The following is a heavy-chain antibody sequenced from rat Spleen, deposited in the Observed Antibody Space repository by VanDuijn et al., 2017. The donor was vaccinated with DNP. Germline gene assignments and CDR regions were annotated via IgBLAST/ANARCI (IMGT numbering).Heavy chain of an antibody. V-gene: IGHV2-77*01. Sequence: QVQMKETGPGLVQTTQTLSVTCTVSGFSLTSYGVHWVRQAPGKDLEWMGIIWGDGSTTYNSVLKSRLSISRDTSKSQVFLTMNSLQTDDTAVYYCAEDYYDGSYYYALGAWGQGTSVTVSS. CDR1: GFSLTSYG. J-gene: IGHJ4*01. CDR3: AEDYYDGSYYYALGA. D-gene: IGHD1-12*02. CDR2: IWGDGST.